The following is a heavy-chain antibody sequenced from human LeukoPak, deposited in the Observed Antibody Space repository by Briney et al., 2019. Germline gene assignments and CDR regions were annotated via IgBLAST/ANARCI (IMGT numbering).Heavy chain of an antibody. CDR1: GGSISSYY. J-gene: IGHJ4*02. CDR3: ARGDSGSYYGTFDY. D-gene: IGHD1-26*01. Sequence: SETLSLTCTVSGGSISSYYWSWIRQPPGKGLEWIGYIYYSGSTNYSPSLKSRVTISVDTSKNQFSLKLSSVTAADTVVYYCARGDSGSYYGTFDYWGQGTLVTVSS. CDR2: IYYSGST. V-gene: IGHV4-59*01.